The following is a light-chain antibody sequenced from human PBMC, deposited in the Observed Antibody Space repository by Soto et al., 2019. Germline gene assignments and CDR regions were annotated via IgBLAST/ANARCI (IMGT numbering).Light chain of an antibody. CDR1: SSDVGAHNL. J-gene: IGLJ3*02. Sequence: QSALTQPASVSGSPGQSITVSCTGTSSDVGAHNLVSWYQQYPGKAPRLIIYEGTKRPSGISHRFSGSKSDNTASLTISGLRAEDEAHYHCCSYAGSRTFVFGGGTKLTVL. CDR2: EGT. V-gene: IGLV2-23*01. CDR3: CSYAGSRTFV.